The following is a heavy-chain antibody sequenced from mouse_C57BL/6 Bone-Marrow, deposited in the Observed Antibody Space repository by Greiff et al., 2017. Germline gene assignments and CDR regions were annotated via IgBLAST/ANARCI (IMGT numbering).Heavy chain of an antibody. CDR2: ISSGGSYT. V-gene: IGHV5-6*02. CDR3: ARQHYLDY. CDR1: GFTFSSYG. J-gene: IGHJ2*01. Sequence: DVKLVESGGDLVKPGGSLKLSCAASGFTFSSYGMSWVRQTPDKRLEWVATISSGGSYTYYPDSVKGRFTISRDNAKNTLYLQMSSLKSEDTAMYYCARQHYLDYWGQGTTLTVSS.